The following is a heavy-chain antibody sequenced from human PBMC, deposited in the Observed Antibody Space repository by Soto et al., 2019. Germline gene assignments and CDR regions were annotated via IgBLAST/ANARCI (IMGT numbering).Heavy chain of an antibody. J-gene: IGHJ4*02. CDR2: ISNSGST. D-gene: IGHD3-3*02. CDR3: ARHLRLAATSRHFWSGYLLDC. CDR1: GASITTFH. V-gene: IGHV4-59*08. Sequence: ETLSLTCTVSGASITTFHWSWIRQPPGKALEWLGYISNSGSTNYNPSLKSRVYISVDTSRNQFSLKLTSVNAADTAVYYCARHLRLAATSRHFWSGYLLDCWGQGALVIVSS.